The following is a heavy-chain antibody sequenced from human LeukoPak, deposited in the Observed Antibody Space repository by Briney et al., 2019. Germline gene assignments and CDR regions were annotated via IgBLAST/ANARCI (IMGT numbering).Heavy chain of an antibody. V-gene: IGHV1-8*01. D-gene: IGHD3-10*01. CDR1: GYSLTSYD. J-gene: IGHJ4*02. CDR3: TKGRNSGSYRDS. Sequence: ASVKVSCKASGYSLTSYDVNWVRQANGQGLEWMGWMNPSNGNTGYAQKLQGRVTMTRNTSISTAYMELSSLTSEDTAVYYCTKGRNSGSYRDSWGQGTLVTVSS. CDR2: MNPSNGNT.